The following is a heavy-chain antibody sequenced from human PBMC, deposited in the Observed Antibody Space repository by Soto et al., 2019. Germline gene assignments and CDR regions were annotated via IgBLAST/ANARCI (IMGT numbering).Heavy chain of an antibody. CDR3: ASRNLADCSGTSCLYYFDY. V-gene: IGHV3-48*02. CDR1: GFTFSGFT. CDR2: ISRSGETI. Sequence: GGSLRLSCTASGFTFSGFTMNWVRQAPGRGLEWVSYISRSGETIYYADSVKGRFTISRDNAENSLYLQMNSLRDEDTAVYYCASRNLADCSGTSCLYYFDYWGQGTLVTVSS. J-gene: IGHJ4*02. D-gene: IGHD2-2*01.